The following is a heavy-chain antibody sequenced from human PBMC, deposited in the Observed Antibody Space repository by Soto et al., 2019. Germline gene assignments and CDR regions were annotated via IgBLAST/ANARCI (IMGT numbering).Heavy chain of an antibody. D-gene: IGHD2-15*01. J-gene: IGHJ3*02. Sequence: SVKVSCKASGGTFSSYAISWVRQAPGQGLEWMGGIIPIFGTANYAQKFQGRVTITADESTSTAYMELSSLRSEDTAVYYCARAQDCSGGSCYSPNAFDIWGQGTMVTVS. CDR2: IIPIFGTA. CDR3: ARAQDCSGGSCYSPNAFDI. CDR1: GGTFSSYA. V-gene: IGHV1-69*13.